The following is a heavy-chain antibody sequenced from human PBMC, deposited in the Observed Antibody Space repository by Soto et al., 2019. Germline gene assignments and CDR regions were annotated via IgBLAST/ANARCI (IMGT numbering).Heavy chain of an antibody. CDR2: ISAYNGNT. D-gene: IGHD4-17*01. V-gene: IGHV1-18*01. Sequence: QVQLVQSGAEVKKPGASVKVSCKASGYTFTSYGISWVRQAPGQGLEWMGWISAYNGNTNYAQKLQGRVTMTTDTSTSTAYMELRSLRSDDTAVYYCARETELDYGDYADYYYYGMDVWGQGTTVNVSS. J-gene: IGHJ6*02. CDR1: GYTFTSYG. CDR3: ARETELDYGDYADYYYYGMDV.